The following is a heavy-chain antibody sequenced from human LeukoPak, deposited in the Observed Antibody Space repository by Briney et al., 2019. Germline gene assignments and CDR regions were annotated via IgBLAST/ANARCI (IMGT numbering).Heavy chain of an antibody. CDR2: IYPGDSDT. D-gene: IGHD3-22*01. V-gene: IGHV5-51*01. J-gene: IGHJ4*02. Sequence: KGGESLKISCKGSGYSFTNYWIGWVRQMPGKGLEWMGIIYPGDSDTRYSPSFQGQVTISADKSISTAYLQWSSLKASDTAMYYCASYYYDSSGHEDYWGQGTLVTVSS. CDR3: ASYYYDSSGHEDY. CDR1: GYSFTNYW.